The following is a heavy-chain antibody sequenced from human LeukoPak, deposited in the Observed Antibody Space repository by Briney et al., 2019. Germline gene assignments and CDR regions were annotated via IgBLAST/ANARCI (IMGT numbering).Heavy chain of an antibody. J-gene: IGHJ4*02. CDR2: ISGSGGST. V-gene: IGHV3-23*01. CDR1: GFTFSSYA. CDR3: AEDPDDYGDYGD. D-gene: IGHD4-17*01. Sequence: GGSLRLSCAASGFTFSSYAMSWVRQAPGKGLEWVSAISGSGGSTYYADSVKGRFTISRDNSKNTLYLQMNSLRAEDTAVYYCAEDPDDYGDYGDWGQGTLVTVSS.